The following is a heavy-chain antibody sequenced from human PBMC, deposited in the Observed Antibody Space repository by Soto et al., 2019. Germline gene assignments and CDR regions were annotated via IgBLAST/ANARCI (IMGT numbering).Heavy chain of an antibody. CDR2: IIPIFGTA. V-gene: IGHV1-69*13. D-gene: IGHD5-12*01. Sequence: GASGKVSSEASGGTLSGYGISWVRQAPGQGLEWMGGIIPIFGTANYAQKFQGRVTITADESTSTAYMELSSLRSEDTAVYYCARDIGDGYNAFDYWGQGTLVTVSS. J-gene: IGHJ4*02. CDR1: GGTLSGYG. CDR3: ARDIGDGYNAFDY.